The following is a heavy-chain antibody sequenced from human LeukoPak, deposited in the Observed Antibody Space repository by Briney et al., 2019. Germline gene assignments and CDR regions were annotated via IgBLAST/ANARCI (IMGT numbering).Heavy chain of an antibody. J-gene: IGHJ6*02. CDR3: ARNTMVRGVIITTLFYYYYGMDV. Sequence: PSETLSLTCAVYGRSFSGYYWSWIRQPPGKGLEWIGEINHSGSTNYNPSLKSRVTISVDTSKNQFSLKLSSVTAADTAVYYCARNTMVRGVIITTLFYYYYGMDVWGQGTLVTVSS. CDR1: GRSFSGYY. V-gene: IGHV4-34*01. D-gene: IGHD3-10*01. CDR2: INHSGST.